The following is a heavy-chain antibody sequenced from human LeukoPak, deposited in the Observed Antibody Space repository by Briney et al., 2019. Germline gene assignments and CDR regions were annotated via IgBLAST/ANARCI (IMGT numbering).Heavy chain of an antibody. V-gene: IGHV4-4*07. J-gene: IGHJ6*03. CDR3: ARDLRQQLVSGYYYYMDV. Sequence: SETLSLTCTVSGGSISSYYWSWIRQPAGKGLEWIGRIYTSGSTNYNPSLKSRVTMSVDTSKNQFSLTLSSVTAADTAVYYCARDLRQQLVSGYYYYMDVWGKGTTVTVSS. D-gene: IGHD6-13*01. CDR2: IYTSGST. CDR1: GGSISSYY.